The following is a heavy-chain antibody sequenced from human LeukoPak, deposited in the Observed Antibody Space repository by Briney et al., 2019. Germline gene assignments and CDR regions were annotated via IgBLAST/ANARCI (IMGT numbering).Heavy chain of an antibody. J-gene: IGHJ3*02. CDR3: AKLGGDYDSSGYYHYAFDI. CDR2: IKQDGSEK. Sequence: PGGSLRLSCAASGFTFSSYAMSWVRQAPGKGLEWVANIKQDGSEKYYVDSVKGRFTISRDNAKNSLYLQMNSLRAEDTAVYYCAKLGGDYDSSGYYHYAFDIWGQGTMVTVSS. CDR1: GFTFSSYA. D-gene: IGHD3-22*01. V-gene: IGHV3-7*01.